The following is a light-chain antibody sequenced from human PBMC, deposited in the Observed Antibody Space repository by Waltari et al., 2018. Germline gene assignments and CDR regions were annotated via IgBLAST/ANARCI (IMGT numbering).Light chain of an antibody. CDR3: MILHNNAVV. J-gene: IGLJ2*01. Sequence: QAVLTLATSLSVSHRPSPSLTCTLRSRINVATNKIYWYQQRPWVPPQLLLKYRVDSPIQRGSGVPSPFSGSRDTSANAGFLLISVVQSEDEADYYCMILHNNAVVFGGGTKLTVL. CDR2: YRVDSPI. V-gene: IGLV5-45*02. CDR1: SRINVATNK.